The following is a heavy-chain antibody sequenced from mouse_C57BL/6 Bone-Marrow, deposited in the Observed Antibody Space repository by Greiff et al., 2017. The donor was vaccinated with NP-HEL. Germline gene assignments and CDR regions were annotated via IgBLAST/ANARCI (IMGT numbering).Heavy chain of an antibody. J-gene: IGHJ1*03. CDR2: ISNGGGST. Sequence: EVKLVESGGGLVQPGGSLKLSCAASGFTFSDYYMYWVRQTPEKRLEWVAYISNGGGSTYYPDTVKGRFTISRDNAKNTLYLQMSRLKSEDTAMYYCARPGRGSGYCWYFDVWGTGTTVTVSS. CDR3: ARPGRGSGYCWYFDV. D-gene: IGHD1-1*01. V-gene: IGHV5-12*01. CDR1: GFTFSDYY.